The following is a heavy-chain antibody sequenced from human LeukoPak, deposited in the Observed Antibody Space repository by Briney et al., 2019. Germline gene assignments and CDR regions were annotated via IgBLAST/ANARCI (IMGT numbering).Heavy chain of an antibody. CDR1: GGSFSGYY. D-gene: IGHD5-18*01. CDR3: ARGPGCVAGYSYGSYYYYYMDV. J-gene: IGHJ6*03. CDR2: INHSGST. Sequence: SETLSLTCAVYGGSFSGYYWSWIRQPPGKGLEWIGEINHSGSTNYNPSLKSRVTISVDTSKNQFSLKLSSVTAADTAVYYCARGPGCVAGYSYGSYYYYYMDVWGKGTTVTVSS. V-gene: IGHV4-34*01.